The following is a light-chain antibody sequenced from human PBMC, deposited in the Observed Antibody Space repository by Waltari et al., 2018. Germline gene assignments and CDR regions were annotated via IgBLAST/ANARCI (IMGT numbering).Light chain of an antibody. CDR2: DAS. CDR3: QQNNYY. Sequence: DTQMTQSPSTLSASVGDRVTITCRASQSINNWLAWYQQKPGKAPKLLFYDASSLERGVPSRFSGSGSGTEFTLTISSLQPDDFASYYCQQNNYYFGQGTKLEIK. V-gene: IGKV1-5*01. CDR1: QSINNW. J-gene: IGKJ2*01.